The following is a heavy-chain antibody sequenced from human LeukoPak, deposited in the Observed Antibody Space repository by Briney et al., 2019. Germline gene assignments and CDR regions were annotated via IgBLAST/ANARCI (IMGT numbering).Heavy chain of an antibody. D-gene: IGHD6-13*01. CDR1: GFTFSSYA. V-gene: IGHV3-30-3*01. Sequence: GGSLRLSCAASGFTFSSYAMHWVRQAPGKGLEWVAVISYDGSNKYYADSVKGRFTISRDNSKNTLYLQMNSLRAEDTAVYYCARDMGHSSWYLRVDYWGQGTLVTVSS. J-gene: IGHJ4*02. CDR3: ARDMGHSSWYLRVDY. CDR2: ISYDGSNK.